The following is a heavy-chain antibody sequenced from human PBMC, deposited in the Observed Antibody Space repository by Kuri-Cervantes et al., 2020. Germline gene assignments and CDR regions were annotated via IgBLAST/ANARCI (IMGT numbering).Heavy chain of an antibody. J-gene: IGHJ6*03. V-gene: IGHV4-34*01. CDR2: INHSGST. CDR3: ARVIIQYGSPYYYMDV. Sequence: SQTLSLTCAVYGGSFSGYYWSWIRQPPGKGLEWIGEINHSGSTNYNPSLKSRVTISVGTSKNQFSLKLSSVTAADTAVYYCARVIIQYGSPYYYMDVWGKGTTVTVSS. CDR1: GGSFSGYY. D-gene: IGHD4-17*01.